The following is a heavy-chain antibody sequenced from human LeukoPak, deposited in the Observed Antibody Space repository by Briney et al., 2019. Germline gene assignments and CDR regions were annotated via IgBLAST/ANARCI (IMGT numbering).Heavy chain of an antibody. V-gene: IGHV4-30-2*06. D-gene: IGHD3-10*01. CDR1: GDSVSSFGYY. Sequence: SQTLSLTCVVSGDSVSSFGYYWSWIRQSPGKGLEWIGYINHSGDTYYNPSLKSRVIISVDRSKNQFSLKLSSVTAADTAVYYCARRLIRGAYFDYWGRGALVTVSS. CDR3: ARRLIRGAYFDY. CDR2: INHSGDT. J-gene: IGHJ4*02.